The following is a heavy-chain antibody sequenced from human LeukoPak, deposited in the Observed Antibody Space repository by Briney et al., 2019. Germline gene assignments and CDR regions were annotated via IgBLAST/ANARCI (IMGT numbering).Heavy chain of an antibody. CDR3: ARDPPLGSSGWGSIFDY. V-gene: IGHV3-21*01. J-gene: IGHJ4*02. CDR1: GFTFSSYS. Sequence: GGSLRLSCAASGFTFSSYSMNWVRQAPGKGLEWVSSISSSSSYIYYADSVKGRFTISRDNAKNSLYLQMNSPRAEDTAVYYCARDPPLGSSGWGSIFDYWGQGTLVTVSS. D-gene: IGHD6-19*01. CDR2: ISSSSSYI.